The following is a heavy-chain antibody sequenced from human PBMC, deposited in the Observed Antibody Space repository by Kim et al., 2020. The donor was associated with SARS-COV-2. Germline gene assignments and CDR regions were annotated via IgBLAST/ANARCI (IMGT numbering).Heavy chain of an antibody. D-gene: IGHD3-22*01. V-gene: IGHV1-69*01. CDR3: ARRKTSYYYDSSGYYDY. Sequence: FQGRVTITADESTSTAYMELSSLRSEDTAVYYCARRKTSYYYDSSGYYDYWGQGTLVTVSS. J-gene: IGHJ4*02.